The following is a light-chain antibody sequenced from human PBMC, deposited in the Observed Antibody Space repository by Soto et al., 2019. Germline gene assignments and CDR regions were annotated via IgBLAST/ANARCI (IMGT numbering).Light chain of an antibody. CDR3: SSYAGSNNFVV. CDR1: SSDVGGYNF. Sequence: QSALTQPPSASGSPGQSVTISCTGTSSDVGGYNFVSWYQQHPGKAPKLMIYEVSKRPSGVPDRFCGSKSGNTGSLTVSGVQAEDEAEYYGSSYAGSNNFVVFGGGTKLTVL. V-gene: IGLV2-8*01. CDR2: EVS. J-gene: IGLJ2*01.